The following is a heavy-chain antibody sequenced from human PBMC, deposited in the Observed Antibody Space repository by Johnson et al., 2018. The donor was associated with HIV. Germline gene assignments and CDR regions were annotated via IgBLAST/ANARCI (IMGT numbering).Heavy chain of an antibody. V-gene: IGHV3-33*01. J-gene: IGHJ3*02. Sequence: QVQLVESGGGVVQPGRSLRLSCVASGYSIRNSAMHWVRQAPGKGLEWVAIIWSDGTNQYYADSVKGRFTISRDNSKNTLYLQMTSLRAEDTAVYYCNAYNDGFDIWGQGTVVTVSS. CDR3: NAYNDGFDI. D-gene: IGHD1-14*01. CDR1: GYSIRNSA. CDR2: IWSDGTNQ.